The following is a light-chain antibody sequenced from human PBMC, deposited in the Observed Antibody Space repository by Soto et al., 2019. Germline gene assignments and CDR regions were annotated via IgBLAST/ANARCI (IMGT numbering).Light chain of an antibody. CDR3: AAWDDTVSGL. Sequence: QAVVTQPPSASGTPGQRVTISCSVSNSNIGSNYVPWYQQLPGTAPKLLIYKNNQRPSRVPDRFSGSKSGTSASLAISGLRSEDEADYYCAAWDDTVSGLFGGGTKLTVL. CDR1: NSNIGSNY. V-gene: IGLV1-47*01. CDR2: KNN. J-gene: IGLJ2*01.